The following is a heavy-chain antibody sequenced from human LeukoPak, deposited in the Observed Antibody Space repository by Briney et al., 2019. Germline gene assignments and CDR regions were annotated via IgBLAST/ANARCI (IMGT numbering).Heavy chain of an antibody. Sequence: ASVKVSCKASGYTFTSYDINWVRQATGQGLEWMGWMNPNSGNTGYAQKFQGRVTITRNTSISTAYMELSSLRSEDTAVYYCARVSLHCGGDCYYKDYWGQGTLVTVSS. V-gene: IGHV1-8*03. J-gene: IGHJ4*02. CDR2: MNPNSGNT. CDR3: ARVSLHCGGDCYYKDY. D-gene: IGHD2-21*01. CDR1: GYTFTSYD.